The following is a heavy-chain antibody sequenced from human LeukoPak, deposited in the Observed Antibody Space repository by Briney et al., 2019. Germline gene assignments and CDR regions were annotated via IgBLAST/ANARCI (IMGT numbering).Heavy chain of an antibody. CDR3: ARAESAVVTAVPDAFDI. D-gene: IGHD2-21*02. CDR2: IYSGGST. Sequence: GGSLRLSRAASGFTVSSNYMSWVRQAPGKGLEWVSVIYSGGSTYYADSVKGRFTISRDNSKNTLYLQMNSLRAEDTAVYYCARAESAVVTAVPDAFDIWGQGTMVTVSS. CDR1: GFTVSSNY. J-gene: IGHJ3*02. V-gene: IGHV3-66*01.